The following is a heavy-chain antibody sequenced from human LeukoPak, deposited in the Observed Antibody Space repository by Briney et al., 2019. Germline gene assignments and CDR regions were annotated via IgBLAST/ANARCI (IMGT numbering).Heavy chain of an antibody. CDR2: INPNTGGT. V-gene: IGHV1-2*06. J-gene: IGHJ4*02. Sequence: AASVKVSCKASGYTFTGYHMHWVRQAPGQGLEWMGRINPNTGGTDYAQKFQGRVTMTRDTSISTAYMDLSRLRSDDTAVYYCARDYCSSTSCLFDYWGQGTLATVSS. CDR3: ARDYCSSTSCLFDY. D-gene: IGHD2-2*01. CDR1: GYTFTGYH.